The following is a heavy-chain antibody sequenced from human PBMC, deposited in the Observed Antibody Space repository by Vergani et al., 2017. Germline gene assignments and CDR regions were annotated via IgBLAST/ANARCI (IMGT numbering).Heavy chain of an antibody. CDR1: GYTFTSYY. J-gene: IGHJ4*02. CDR3: AREPTDTAMVLPFDY. Sequence: QVQLVQSGAEVKKPGASVKVSCKASGYTFTSYYKHWVRQAPGQGLEWMGIINPSGGSTSYAQKFQGRVTMTRDTSTSTVYMELSSLRSEDTAVYYCAREPTDTAMVLPFDYWGQGTLVTVSS. V-gene: IGHV1-46*01. CDR2: INPSGGST. D-gene: IGHD5-18*01.